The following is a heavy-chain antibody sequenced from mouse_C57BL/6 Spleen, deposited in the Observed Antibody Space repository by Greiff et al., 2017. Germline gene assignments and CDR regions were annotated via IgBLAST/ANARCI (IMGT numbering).Heavy chain of an antibody. D-gene: IGHD1-1*01. CDR1: GYTFTSFG. CDR2: IYIGNGYT. CDR3: ARSSPSYGSSRFAY. V-gene: IGHV1-58*01. J-gene: IGHJ3*01. Sequence: EVKVVESGAELVRPGSSVKMSCKTSGYTFTSFGINWVKQRPGQGLEWIGYIYIGNGYTEYNEKFKGKATLTSDTSSSTAYMQLSSLTSEDSAIYFCARSSPSYGSSRFAYWGQGTLVTVSA.